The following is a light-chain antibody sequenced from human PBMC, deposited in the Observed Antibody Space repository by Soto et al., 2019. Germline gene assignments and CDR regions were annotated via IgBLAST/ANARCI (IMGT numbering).Light chain of an antibody. J-gene: IGKJ2*01. CDR2: AAS. CDR3: QQYDSSPPYT. V-gene: IGKV3-20*01. Sequence: EIALTQAPVTLSLSPGERATLSCRASRSIASSYLGWYQQKPGQAPRLLIYAASTRATGIPARFSGSGSATAFTLTISRLEHEDSAVYYCQQYDSSPPYTFGQGTKLEIK. CDR1: RSIASSY.